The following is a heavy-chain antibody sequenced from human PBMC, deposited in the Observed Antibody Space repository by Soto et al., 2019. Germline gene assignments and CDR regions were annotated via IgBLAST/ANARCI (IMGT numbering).Heavy chain of an antibody. CDR3: ARESAGSGKNNWFDP. J-gene: IGHJ5*02. CDR1: RGSISSYY. Sequence: SETLSLTCSVSRGSISSYYWGWVRQPPGKGLEWIGFIHRTGSTKYNPSLESRVTISVDTSQNQLSLRLSSVTAADTAVYYCARESAGSGKNNWFDPWGQGILVTVSS. CDR2: IHRTGST. D-gene: IGHD3-10*01. V-gene: IGHV4-59*01.